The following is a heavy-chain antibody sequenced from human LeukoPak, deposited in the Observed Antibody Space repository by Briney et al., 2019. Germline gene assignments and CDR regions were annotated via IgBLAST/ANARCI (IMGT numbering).Heavy chain of an antibody. Sequence: PSETLSLTCTVSGGSISSYYWSWIRQPPGKGLEWIGYIYYSGNTYYNPSLRSRVTISVDTSKNQFSLKLNSVTAADTAVYYCARVGNCSGGTCYSGIGVYFDYWGQGTLVTVSS. J-gene: IGHJ4*02. D-gene: IGHD2-15*01. CDR1: GGSISSYY. CDR3: ARVGNCSGGTCYSGIGVYFDY. V-gene: IGHV4-59*12. CDR2: IYYSGNT.